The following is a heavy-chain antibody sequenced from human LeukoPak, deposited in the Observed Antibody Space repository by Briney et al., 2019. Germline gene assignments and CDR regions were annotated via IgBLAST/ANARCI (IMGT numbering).Heavy chain of an antibody. CDR2: IKQDGSEK. CDR3: ARVSHYYDSSGSLDY. Sequence: GGSLRLSCAASGFTFSSYWMSWVRQAPGKGLEWVANIKQDGSEKYYVDSVKGRFTISRDNAKNSLYLQMNSLRAEDTAVYYCARVSHYYDSSGSLDYWGQGTLVTVSS. D-gene: IGHD3-22*01. V-gene: IGHV3-7*01. J-gene: IGHJ4*02. CDR1: GFTFSSYW.